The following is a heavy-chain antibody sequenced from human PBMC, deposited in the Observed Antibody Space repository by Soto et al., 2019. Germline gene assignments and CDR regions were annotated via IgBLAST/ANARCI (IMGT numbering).Heavy chain of an antibody. D-gene: IGHD3-22*01. J-gene: IGHJ4*02. CDR3: AGGYYYDTSGYRA. CDR1: GFSIRSYS. CDR2: ISSSSGTI. V-gene: IGHV3-48*02. Sequence: GGSLRLSCVASGFSIRSYSMNWVRQAPGKGLEWISYISSSSGTINYADSVKGRFTISRDTAKNSLSLQMVSLRDEDTAVYYCAGGYYYDTSGYRAWGQGTLVTVSS.